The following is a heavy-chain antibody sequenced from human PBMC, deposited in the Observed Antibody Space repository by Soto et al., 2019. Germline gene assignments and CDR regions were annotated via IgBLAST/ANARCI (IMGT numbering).Heavy chain of an antibody. V-gene: IGHV5-51*01. D-gene: IGHD1-26*01. CDR3: ARRRGSGSDYYYNYGRGV. CDR2: IYPGDSEI. J-gene: IGHJ6*02. CDR1: GYSFSRYW. Sequence: GQSLKISCKGSGYSFSRYWIGWVRQMPGTGLEWMGIIYPGDSEIRYSPSFQGQVTISADTSISTAYLQWSSLKDSDTTIYYCARRRGSGSDYYYNYGRGVWGQVTTVTVSS.